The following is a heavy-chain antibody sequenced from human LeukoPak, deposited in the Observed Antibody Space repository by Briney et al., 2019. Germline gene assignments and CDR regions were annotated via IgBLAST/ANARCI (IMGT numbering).Heavy chain of an antibody. CDR2: IYYSGST. D-gene: IGHD1-14*01. CDR3: ARGISSVYTGNWFDP. V-gene: IGHV4-31*03. Sequence: SETLSLTCTVSGGSISSGGYYCSWIRQHPGKGLEWIGYIYYSGSTNYNPSLKSRVTISVDTTKNQFSLTLTSVTAADTAVYYCARGISSVYTGNWFDPWGQGTLVTVSS. CDR1: GGSISSGGYY. J-gene: IGHJ5*02.